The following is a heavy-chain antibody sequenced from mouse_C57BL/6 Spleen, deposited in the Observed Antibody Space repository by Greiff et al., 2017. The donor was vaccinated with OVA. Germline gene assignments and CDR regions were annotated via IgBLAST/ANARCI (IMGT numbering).Heavy chain of an antibody. V-gene: IGHV1-59*01. D-gene: IGHD2-5*01. CDR1: GYTFTSYW. Sequence: QVQLKQPGAELVRPGTSVKLSCKASGYTFTSYWMHWVKQRPGQGLEWIGVIDPSDSYTNYNQKFKGKATLTVDTSSSTAYMQLSSLTSEDSAVYYCARSYYSNYEMDYWGQGTSVTVSS. CDR2: IDPSDSYT. J-gene: IGHJ4*01. CDR3: ARSYYSNYEMDY.